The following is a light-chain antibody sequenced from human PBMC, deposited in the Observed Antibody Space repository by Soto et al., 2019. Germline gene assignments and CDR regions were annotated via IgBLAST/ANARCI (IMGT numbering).Light chain of an antibody. CDR3: QSYDRSLSDV. J-gene: IGLJ1*01. CDR1: SSNIGAGYD. Sequence: QSVLTQPPSVSGAPGQSVTISCTGSSSNIGAGYDVHWYQQLPGTAPKLLIYRNTNRPSGVPDRFSGSKSGTSASLAITGLQAEDEADYYCQSYDRSLSDVFGTGTKLTVL. V-gene: IGLV1-40*01. CDR2: RNT.